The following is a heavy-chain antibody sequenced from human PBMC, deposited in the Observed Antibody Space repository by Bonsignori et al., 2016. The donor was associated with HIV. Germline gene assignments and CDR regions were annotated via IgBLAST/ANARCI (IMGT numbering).Heavy chain of an antibody. Sequence: WVRQAPGQGLEWMGWISGYNGHTYSAQKLQGRVTMTTHTSTRTAYMELRSLRSDDTALYYCARVSDTLYGDYEGHSDYWGQGTRVTVSS. D-gene: IGHD4-17*01. CDR3: ARVSDTLYGDYEGHSDY. CDR2: ISGYNGHT. V-gene: IGHV1-18*01. J-gene: IGHJ4*02.